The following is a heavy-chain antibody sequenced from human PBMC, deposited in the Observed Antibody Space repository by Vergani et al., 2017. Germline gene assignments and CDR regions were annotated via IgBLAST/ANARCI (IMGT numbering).Heavy chain of an antibody. CDR2: ISGSGGST. J-gene: IGHJ5*02. CDR3: AKGFPINYYDSSGYYH. Sequence: VQLVESGGGVVQPGRSLRLSCAASGFTFSSYAMSWVRQAPGKGLEWVSAISGSGGSTYYADSVKGRFTISRDNSKNTLYLQMNSLRAEDTAVYYCAKGFPINYYDSSGYYHWGQGTLVTVSS. CDR1: GFTFSSYA. D-gene: IGHD3-22*01. V-gene: IGHV3-23*04.